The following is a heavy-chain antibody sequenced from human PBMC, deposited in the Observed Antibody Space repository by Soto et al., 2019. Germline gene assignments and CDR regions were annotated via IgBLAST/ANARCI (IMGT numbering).Heavy chain of an antibody. CDR3: ARDHPHRYGVYYGDY. D-gene: IGHD1-26*01. J-gene: IGHJ4*02. CDR2: IYHGGST. V-gene: IGHV4-4*02. Sequence: SETMSLTCGISGASISNNNWWSWFRQAPGKGLEWIGEIYHGGSTNYNPSPKSRVTISLDESKNEFYMKVNSVDAADTAVYYCARDHPHRYGVYYGDYSGQGTPVTVS. CDR1: GASISNNNW.